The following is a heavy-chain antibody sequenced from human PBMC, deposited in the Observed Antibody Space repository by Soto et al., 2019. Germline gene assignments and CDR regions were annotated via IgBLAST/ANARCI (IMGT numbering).Heavy chain of an antibody. V-gene: IGHV3-74*01. J-gene: IGHJ4*02. CDR2: LDNDGTNI. CDR1: GFTFSTYW. Sequence: GGSLRLSCAASGFTFSTYWMHWVRQAPGKGLVWVSRLDNDGTNIRYADSVKGRFTVSRDNGKNTVYLQMDSLRAEDTAVYYCARDGGTYFDYWGQGTPVTVSS. D-gene: IGHD3-16*01. CDR3: ARDGGTYFDY.